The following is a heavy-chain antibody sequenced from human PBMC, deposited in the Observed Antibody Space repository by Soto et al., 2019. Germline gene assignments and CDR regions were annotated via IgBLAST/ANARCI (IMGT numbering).Heavy chain of an antibody. Sequence: PGGSLRLSFAASGFTFSSYGMHWVRQAPGKGLEWVAVISYDGSNKYYADSVKGRFTISRDNSKNTLYLQMNSLRAEDTAVYYCAKPFYEAPAGEDAFDIWGQGTMVTVSS. V-gene: IGHV3-30*18. CDR1: GFTFSSYG. D-gene: IGHD3-16*01. CDR3: AKPFYEAPAGEDAFDI. J-gene: IGHJ3*02. CDR2: ISYDGSNK.